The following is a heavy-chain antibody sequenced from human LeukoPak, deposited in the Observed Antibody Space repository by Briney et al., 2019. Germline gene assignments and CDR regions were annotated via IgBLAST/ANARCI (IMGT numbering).Heavy chain of an antibody. CDR2: IYYSGST. CDR3: ATTVASYFDY. CDR1: GGSISSGGYY. Sequence: SETLSLTCTVSGGSISSGGYYWSWIRQHPGKGLEWIGYIYYSGSTYYNPSLKSRVTMSVDTSENQFSLKLNSVTAADTAVYYCATTVASYFDYWSQGTPVTVSS. J-gene: IGHJ4*02. V-gene: IGHV4-31*03. D-gene: IGHD4-17*01.